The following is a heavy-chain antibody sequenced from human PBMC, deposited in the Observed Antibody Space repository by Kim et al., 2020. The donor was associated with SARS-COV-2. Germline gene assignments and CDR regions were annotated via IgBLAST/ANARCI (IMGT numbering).Heavy chain of an antibody. CDR2: IYYSGST. CDR3: ARVGILAHYDFWSGYFSRYYFDY. CDR1: GGSISSYY. J-gene: IGHJ4*02. D-gene: IGHD3-3*01. Sequence: SETLSLTCTVSGGSISSYYWSWIRQPPGKGLEWIGYIYYSGSTNYNPSLKSRVTISVDTSKNQFSLKLSSVTAADTAVYYCARVGILAHYDFWSGYFSRYYFDYWGQGTLVTVSS. V-gene: IGHV4-59*01.